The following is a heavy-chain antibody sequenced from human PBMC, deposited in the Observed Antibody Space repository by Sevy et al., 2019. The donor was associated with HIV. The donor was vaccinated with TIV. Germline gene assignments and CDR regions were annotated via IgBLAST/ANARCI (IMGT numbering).Heavy chain of an antibody. J-gene: IGHJ4*02. CDR3: AREGCTKPHDY. CDR1: GFTISKYS. CDR2: LSFGCGEL. D-gene: IGHD2-8*01. V-gene: IGHV3-23*01. Sequence: GGSLRLSCAASGFTISKYSMSWVRQPPGKGLEWVSTLSFGCGELNYADSVKGRFTISRDNSKSSAYLQMNNLRPEDTAVYYCAREGCTKPHDYWGQGTLVTVSS.